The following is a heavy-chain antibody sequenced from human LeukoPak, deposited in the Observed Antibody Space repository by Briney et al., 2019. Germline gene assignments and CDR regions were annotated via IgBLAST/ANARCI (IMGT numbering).Heavy chain of an antibody. J-gene: IGHJ3*02. Sequence: ASVKVSCKASGYTFSIYGVTWVRQAPGQGLEWMGRISAYNGNTNYAQNLQGRLTMTTDTSTSTAYMELKSLRSDDTAVYYCAREYYYDSSAYYGDAFDIWGQGTMVTVSS. D-gene: IGHD3-22*01. CDR2: ISAYNGNT. V-gene: IGHV1-18*01. CDR1: GYTFSIYG. CDR3: AREYYYDSSAYYGDAFDI.